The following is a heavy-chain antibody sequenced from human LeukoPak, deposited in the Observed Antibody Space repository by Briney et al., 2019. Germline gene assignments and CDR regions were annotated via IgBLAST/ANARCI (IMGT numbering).Heavy chain of an antibody. V-gene: IGHV1-3*01. D-gene: IGHD6-13*01. CDR3: AREGLWDSSWHY. J-gene: IGHJ4*02. Sequence: ASVKVSCKASGYTFTSYAMHWVRQAPGQRLEWMGWINAGNGNTKYSQKFQGRVTITRDTSASTAYMELSSLRSEDTAVYYCAREGLWDSSWHYWGQGTPVTVSS. CDR2: INAGNGNT. CDR1: GYTFTSYA.